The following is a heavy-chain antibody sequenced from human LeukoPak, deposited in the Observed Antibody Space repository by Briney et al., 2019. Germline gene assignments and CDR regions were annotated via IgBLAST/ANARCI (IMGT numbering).Heavy chain of an antibody. D-gene: IGHD3-10*01. CDR1: GFTFDDYA. V-gene: IGHV3-9*01. CDR3: AKDSGSGEVGYYYYYYGMDV. Sequence: GGSLRLSCAASGFTFDDYAMHWVRQAPGKGLEWVSGISWNSGSIGYADSVKGRFTISRDNAKNSLYLQMNSLRAEDTALYYCAKDSGSGEVGYYYYYYGMDVWGQGTTVTVSS. J-gene: IGHJ6*02. CDR2: ISWNSGSI.